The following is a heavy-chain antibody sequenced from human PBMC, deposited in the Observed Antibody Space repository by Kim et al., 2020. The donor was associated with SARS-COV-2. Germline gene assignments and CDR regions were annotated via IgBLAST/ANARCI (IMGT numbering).Heavy chain of an antibody. Sequence: GRFTISRDNSKNTLYLQMNSLRAEDTAVYYCAKGLWFGELRTSGDAFDIWGQGTMVTVSS. V-gene: IGHV3-30*02. D-gene: IGHD3-10*01. J-gene: IGHJ3*02. CDR3: AKGLWFGELRTSGDAFDI.